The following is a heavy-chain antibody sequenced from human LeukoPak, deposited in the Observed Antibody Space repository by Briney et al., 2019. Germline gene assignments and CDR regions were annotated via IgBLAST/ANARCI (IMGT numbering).Heavy chain of an antibody. V-gene: IGHV4-34*01. CDR2: INHSGST. CDR3: ARGRIQLWPSPFDY. J-gene: IGHJ4*02. CDR1: GXSFSGYY. Sequence: SETLSLTCAVYGXSFSGYYWSWIRQPPGKGLEWIGEINHSGSTNYNPSLKSRVTISVDTSKNQFSLKLSSVTAADTAVYYCARGRIQLWPSPFDYWGQGTLVTVSS. D-gene: IGHD5-18*01.